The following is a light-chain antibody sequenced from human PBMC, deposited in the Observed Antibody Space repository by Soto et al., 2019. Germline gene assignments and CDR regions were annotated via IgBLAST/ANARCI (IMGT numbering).Light chain of an antibody. J-gene: IGKJ2*01. Sequence: DIVMTQSPDSLAVSLGERASINCKSSQSLLHSSSKKDFLAWYQQKSRQPPKLLIAWASTRISGVPDRFGGSGSGTNFTLSIANVQAEDVAVYYCQQFFFAPPFSFGQGTKLEI. CDR3: QQFFFAPPFS. CDR2: WAS. CDR1: QSLLHSSSKKDF. V-gene: IGKV4-1*01.